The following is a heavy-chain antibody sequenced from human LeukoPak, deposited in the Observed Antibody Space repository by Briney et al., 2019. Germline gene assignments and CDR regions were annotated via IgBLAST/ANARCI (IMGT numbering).Heavy chain of an antibody. V-gene: IGHV3-30*02. CDR3: AKDSLDGYNSGGAFDI. Sequence: GGSLRLSCAASGFTFSGYGMHWVRQAPGKGLEWVAFIRYDGSIKYYADSVKGRFTISRDNSKNTLYLQKNNLRAEDTTVYYCAKDSLDGYNSGGAFDIWGQGTMVTVSS. D-gene: IGHD5-24*01. CDR1: GFTFSGYG. CDR2: IRYDGSIK. J-gene: IGHJ3*02.